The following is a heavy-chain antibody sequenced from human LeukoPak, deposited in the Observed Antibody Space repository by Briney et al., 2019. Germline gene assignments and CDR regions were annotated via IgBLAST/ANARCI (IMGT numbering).Heavy chain of an antibody. D-gene: IGHD4-17*01. CDR1: GFTFSSYA. J-gene: IGHJ4*02. V-gene: IGHV3-23*01. CDR2: ISGSGGST. CDR3: AKGSGYGVLFYFDY. Sequence: GGSLRLSCAASGFTFSSYAMSWVRQAPGKGLEWVSAISGSGGSTYYADSVKGRFTISRDNSKDTLYLQMNSLRAEDTAVYYCAKGSGYGVLFYFDYWGQGTLVTVSS.